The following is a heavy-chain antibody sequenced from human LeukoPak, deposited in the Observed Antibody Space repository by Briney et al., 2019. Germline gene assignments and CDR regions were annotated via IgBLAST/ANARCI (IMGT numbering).Heavy chain of an antibody. CDR3: AKDSSGWYGHAGY. CDR1: GFTFSSYA. CDR2: ISGSGGST. Sequence: PGGSLRLSCAASGFTFSSYAMSWVRQAPGQGLEWVSAISGSGGSTYYADSVKGRFTISRDNSKNTLYLQMNSLRAEDTAVYYCAKDSSGWYGHAGYWGQGTLVTVSP. V-gene: IGHV3-23*01. D-gene: IGHD6-19*01. J-gene: IGHJ4*02.